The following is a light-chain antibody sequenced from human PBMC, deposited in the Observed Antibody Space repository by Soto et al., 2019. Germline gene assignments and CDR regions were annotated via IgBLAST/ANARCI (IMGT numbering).Light chain of an antibody. Sequence: DIQMTQSPPSLSASVGDRVSFTCRASQTLSDFLNCCQHKPGKAPGLLIYGASTLQSGVPSGFSGGGSGTDFTLTIATLQREDFATYYCQQTYITPRTFGQGTKVEVK. CDR3: QQTYITPRT. CDR1: QTLSDF. V-gene: IGKV1-39*01. CDR2: GAS. J-gene: IGKJ1*01.